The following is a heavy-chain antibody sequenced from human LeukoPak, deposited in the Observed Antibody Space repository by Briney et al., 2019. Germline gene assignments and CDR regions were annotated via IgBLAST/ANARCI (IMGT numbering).Heavy chain of an antibody. CDR1: GFSFSSYA. Sequence: PGGSLRLSCAASGFSFSSYAMSWVRQAPGKGLEWVSGISGSGGSTYYADSVKGRFTISRDNSKSTLYLQMNSLRAEDTAVYYCAKGSAFIDYWGQGTLITVSS. J-gene: IGHJ4*02. CDR2: ISGSGGST. V-gene: IGHV3-23*01. CDR3: AKGSAFIDY.